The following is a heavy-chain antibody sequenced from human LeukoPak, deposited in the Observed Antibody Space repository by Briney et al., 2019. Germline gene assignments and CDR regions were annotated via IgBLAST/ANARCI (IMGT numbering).Heavy chain of an antibody. J-gene: IGHJ4*02. D-gene: IGHD2-15*01. Sequence: GGSLRPSCAASGFTFSDHYMDWVRQAPGKGLEWVGRTRNKANSYTTEYAASVKGRFTISRDDSKNSLYLQMNSLKTEDTAVYYCARAKRYCSGGNCYSVPDYWGQGTLVTVSS. V-gene: IGHV3-72*01. CDR2: TRNKANSYTT. CDR3: ARAKRYCSGGNCYSVPDY. CDR1: GFTFSDHY.